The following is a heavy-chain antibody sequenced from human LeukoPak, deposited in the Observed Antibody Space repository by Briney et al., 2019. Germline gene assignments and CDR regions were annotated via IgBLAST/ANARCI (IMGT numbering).Heavy chain of an antibody. D-gene: IGHD3-22*01. CDR1: ADDW. CDR3: ARHYRDDSSGRRLDY. V-gene: IGHV5-51*01. J-gene: IGHJ4*02. Sequence: GESLKISCRGFADDWIGWVRQMPGKGLEWMGIIYPGDSDTTYSPSFLGRVTISADKSTSTAYLQWSSLKASDAAMYYCARHYRDDSSGRRLDYWGQGTLVTVSS. CDR2: IYPGDSDT.